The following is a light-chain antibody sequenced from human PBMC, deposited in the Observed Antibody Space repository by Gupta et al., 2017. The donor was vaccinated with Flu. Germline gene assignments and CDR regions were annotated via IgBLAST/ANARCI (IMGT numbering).Light chain of an antibody. CDR1: SSNIGSKT. V-gene: IGLV1-44*01. CDR2: SND. CDR3: AAWDDSLNGPWV. Sequence: QDVLTQSPSASGTPGQRVTISCSGSSSNIGSKTVNWYRHLPGTAPKLLIYSNDQRPSGVPDRFSGSKSGTSASLAISGLQSEDEAEYYWAAWDDSLNGPWVFGGGTKLTVL. J-gene: IGLJ3*02.